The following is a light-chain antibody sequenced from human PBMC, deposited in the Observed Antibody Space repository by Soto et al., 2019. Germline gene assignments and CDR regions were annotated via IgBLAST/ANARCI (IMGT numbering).Light chain of an antibody. CDR3: QQRSNWPSWT. CDR2: DAS. CDR1: QRVSSY. Sequence: EIVLTQSPATLSLSPGERATLSCRASQRVSSYLAWYQQKPGQAPRLLIFDASNRATGIPARFSGSGSGTDFTLTISSLGPEDFAVYYCQQRSNWPSWTFGQGNKVDIK. J-gene: IGKJ1*01. V-gene: IGKV3-11*01.